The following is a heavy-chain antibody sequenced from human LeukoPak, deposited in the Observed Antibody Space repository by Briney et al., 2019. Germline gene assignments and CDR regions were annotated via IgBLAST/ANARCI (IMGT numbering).Heavy chain of an antibody. CDR3: ARVAQKLERIVVAGTSEWRANWFFDL. J-gene: IGHJ2*01. Sequence: PSETLSLTCAVYGGSFSGYYWSWIRQPPGKGLEWIGEINHSGNTNYNPSLKSRVTMSVDTSKNQFSLKLRSVTAADTAVYYCARVAQKLERIVVAGTSEWRANWFFDLWGRGTLVTVSS. CDR1: GGSFSGYY. V-gene: IGHV4-34*01. D-gene: IGHD6-19*01. CDR2: INHSGNT.